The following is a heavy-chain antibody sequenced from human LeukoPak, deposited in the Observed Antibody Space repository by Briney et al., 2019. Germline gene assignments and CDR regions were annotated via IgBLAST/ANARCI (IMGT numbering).Heavy chain of an antibody. CDR1: GGSITTHY. V-gene: IGHV4-59*11. D-gene: IGHD3-3*01. CDR3: TRGGWGDDSWNGPTINWVDP. CDR2: IYENGKT. J-gene: IGHJ5*02. Sequence: PSGTLSLSCSVSGGSITTHYWSWIRQPPGKGLEWIWYIYENGKTTYSPSLRSGGTTSGDSSKNQFSLRLFSVSDADTAVYYCTRGGWGDDSWNGPTINWVDPWGQGILVIVS.